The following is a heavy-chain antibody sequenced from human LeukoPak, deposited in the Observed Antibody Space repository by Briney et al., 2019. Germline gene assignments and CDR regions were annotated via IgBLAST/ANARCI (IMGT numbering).Heavy chain of an antibody. CDR1: GGSVSDGYYY. CDR3: ARAPQPTSYGDYGKRYFDL. V-gene: IGHV4-61*01. Sequence: PSETLSLTCTVSGGSVSDGYYYWNWLRQPPGKGLEWIGYIFHSGSINYNPSLKSRVTISVDTSKHQFSLKLTSVTAADTAVYYCARAPQPTSYGDYGKRYFDLWGRGTLVTVSS. CDR2: IFHSGSI. D-gene: IGHD4-17*01. J-gene: IGHJ2*01.